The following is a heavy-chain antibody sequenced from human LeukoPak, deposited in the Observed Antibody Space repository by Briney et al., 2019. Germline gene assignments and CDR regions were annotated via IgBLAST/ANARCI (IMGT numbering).Heavy chain of an antibody. Sequence: SSETLSLTCTVSGGSITSYYWSWTRQPPGKGLEWIGYIHYSGSTSYNPSLKSRVTISVDTSKNQFSLQLSSVTAADTAVYYCARDKPDILGVVSDAFDVWGQGTVLTVSS. CDR1: GGSITSYY. CDR3: ARDKPDILGVVSDAFDV. CDR2: IHYSGST. J-gene: IGHJ3*01. D-gene: IGHD3-3*01. V-gene: IGHV4-59*01.